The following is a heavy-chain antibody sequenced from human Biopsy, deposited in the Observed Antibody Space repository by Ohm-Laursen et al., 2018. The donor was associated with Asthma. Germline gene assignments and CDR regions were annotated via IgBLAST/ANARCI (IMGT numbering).Heavy chain of an antibody. D-gene: IGHD6-13*01. Sequence: SLRLSCSASGFAVSRDYMFWVRQAPGKGLEWVSGVSWNSGSIDYVDSVKGRFTISRDNAKNSLYLQMNSLRGADTALYYCVKDIRLQLWGFDSWGQGTLVTVSS. CDR2: VSWNSGSI. J-gene: IGHJ4*02. CDR1: GFAVSRDY. CDR3: VKDIRLQLWGFDS. V-gene: IGHV3-9*01.